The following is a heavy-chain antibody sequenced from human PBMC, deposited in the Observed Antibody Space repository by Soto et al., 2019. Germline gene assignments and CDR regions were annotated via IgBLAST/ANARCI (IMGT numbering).Heavy chain of an antibody. D-gene: IGHD3-16*02. CDR2: IYYSGST. CDR1: GGSISSYY. J-gene: IGHJ6*02. Sequence: PSETLSLTCTVSGGSISSYYWSWIRQPPGKGLEWIGYIYYSGSTNYNPSLKSRVTISVDTSKNQFSLKLSSVTAADTAVYYCARFYDYVWGSYPYYYYYGMDVWGQGTTVTVSS. CDR3: ARFYDYVWGSYPYYYYYGMDV. V-gene: IGHV4-59*01.